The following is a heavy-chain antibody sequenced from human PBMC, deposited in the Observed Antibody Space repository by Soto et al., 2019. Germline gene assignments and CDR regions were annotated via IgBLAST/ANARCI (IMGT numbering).Heavy chain of an antibody. V-gene: IGHV3-7*03. J-gene: IGHJ6*02. CDR1: GVNFNTYW. Sequence: GGSLRLSCAASGVNFNTYWMYWVRQAPGKGLEWVANIDTDGSRKNYVDSVKGRFIISRDNSKNSLFLQMNSLRADDTAVYYCGRVPLDGNSPNGVDVCGQAPTVTVFS. D-gene: IGHD4-17*01. CDR2: IDTDGSRK. CDR3: GRVPLDGNSPNGVDV.